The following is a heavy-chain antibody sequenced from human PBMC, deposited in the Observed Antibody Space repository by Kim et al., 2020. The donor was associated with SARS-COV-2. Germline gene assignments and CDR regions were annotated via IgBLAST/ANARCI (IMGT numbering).Heavy chain of an antibody. Sequence: KSRVTISVDTSKNQFSLKLSSVTAADTAVYYCARPYYSSSWPPRQGWFDPWGQGTLVTVSS. CDR3: ARPYYSSSWPPRQGWFDP. V-gene: IGHV4-39*01. D-gene: IGHD6-13*01. J-gene: IGHJ5*02.